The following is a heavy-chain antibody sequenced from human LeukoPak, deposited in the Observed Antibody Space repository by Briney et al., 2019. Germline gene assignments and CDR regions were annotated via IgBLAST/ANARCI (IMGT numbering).Heavy chain of an antibody. Sequence: ASVKVSCKASGYTFTGYYIHWVRQAPGQGLEWMGRVNAYNGNTNYAQKLQGRVTMTTDTSTSTAYMELRSLRSDDTAVYYCARDIVVVPAAEMNWFDPWGQGTLVTVSS. CDR3: ARDIVVVPAAEMNWFDP. D-gene: IGHD2-2*01. CDR1: GYTFTGYY. CDR2: VNAYNGNT. J-gene: IGHJ5*02. V-gene: IGHV1-18*01.